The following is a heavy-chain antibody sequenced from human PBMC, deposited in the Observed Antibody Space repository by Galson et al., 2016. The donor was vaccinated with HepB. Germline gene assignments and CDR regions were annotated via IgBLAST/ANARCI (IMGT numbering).Heavy chain of an antibody. J-gene: IGHJ4*02. V-gene: IGHV1-18*04. D-gene: IGHD6-13*01. Sequence: SVKVSCKASGYTFNSYGISWVRQAPGQGLEWMGWISAYSHNTNYAQKFQGRLSMTTDTSTSTAYMELRSLRSDDTAVYYCAKDRGIAAAGTVMDYWGQGTLVTVSS. CDR3: AKDRGIAAAGTVMDY. CDR2: ISAYSHNT. CDR1: GYTFNSYG.